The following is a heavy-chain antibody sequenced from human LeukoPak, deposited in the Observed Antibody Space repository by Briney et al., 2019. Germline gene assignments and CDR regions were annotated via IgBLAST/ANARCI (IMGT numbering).Heavy chain of an antibody. D-gene: IGHD2-15*01. CDR1: GYTFTGYY. CDR3: ARDYTVVAAKRFDP. Sequence: ASVKVSCKASGYTFTGYYIHWVRQAPGQGLEWMGWINPNSGGTNYAQKFQGRVTMTRDTSISTAYMELSRLRSDDTAVYYCARDYTVVAAKRFDPWGQGTLVTVSS. V-gene: IGHV1-2*02. J-gene: IGHJ5*02. CDR2: INPNSGGT.